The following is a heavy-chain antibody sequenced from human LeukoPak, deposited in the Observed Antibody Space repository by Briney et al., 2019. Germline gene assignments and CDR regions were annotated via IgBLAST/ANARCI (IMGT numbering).Heavy chain of an antibody. Sequence: GGSLRLSCAASGFTFSSYSMNWVRQAPGKGLEWVSSISSSSSYIYYADSVKGRSTISRDNAKNSLYLQMNSLRAEDTAVYYCARDLGYSSGPNYWGQGTRVTVSS. CDR1: GFTFSSYS. D-gene: IGHD6-19*01. J-gene: IGHJ4*02. CDR2: ISSSSSYI. V-gene: IGHV3-21*01. CDR3: ARDLGYSSGPNY.